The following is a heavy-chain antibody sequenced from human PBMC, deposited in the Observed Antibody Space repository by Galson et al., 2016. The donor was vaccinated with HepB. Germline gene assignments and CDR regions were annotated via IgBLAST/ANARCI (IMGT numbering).Heavy chain of an antibody. CDR3: ARGRNSAFDY. CDR1: GDSVSADMVA. CDR2: TYYRSRWFS. J-gene: IGHJ4*02. V-gene: IGHV6-1*01. Sequence: CAISGDSVSADMVAWNWIRQSPSRGLEWLGRTYYRSRWFSDYAESVQGRITINPDTSNNHFSLQLNSATPDDTAIYFCARGRNSAFDYWGQGILVTVSS. D-gene: IGHD1-7*01.